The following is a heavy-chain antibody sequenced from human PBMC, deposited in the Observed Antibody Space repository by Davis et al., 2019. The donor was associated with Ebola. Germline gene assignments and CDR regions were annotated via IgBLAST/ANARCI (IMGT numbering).Heavy chain of an antibody. Sequence: PGGSLRLSCAASGFTFSSYSMNWVRQAPGKGLEWVSSISSSSSYIYYADSVKGRFTISRDNAKNSLYLQMNSLRAEDTAVYYCAREQVVVITGWFDPWGQGTLVTVSS. CDR3: AREQVVVITGWFDP. D-gene: IGHD3-22*01. CDR2: ISSSSSYI. J-gene: IGHJ5*02. CDR1: GFTFSSYS. V-gene: IGHV3-21*01.